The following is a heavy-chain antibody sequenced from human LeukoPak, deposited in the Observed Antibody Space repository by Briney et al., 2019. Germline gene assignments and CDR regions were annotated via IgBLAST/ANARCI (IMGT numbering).Heavy chain of an antibody. CDR1: GYTFTRYY. D-gene: IGHD3-22*01. CDR3: SRDGMDSYDSSGYYPIDY. V-gene: IGHV1-2*02. CDR2: INPNSGGT. Sequence: ASVKVSCKASGYTFTRYYMHWVRQAPGQRLEWMGWINPNSGGTNYAQKFQGRVTMTRDTSISTAYMELSRLRSDGTAVYYCSRDGMDSYDSSGYYPIDYWGQGTLVTVSS. J-gene: IGHJ4*02.